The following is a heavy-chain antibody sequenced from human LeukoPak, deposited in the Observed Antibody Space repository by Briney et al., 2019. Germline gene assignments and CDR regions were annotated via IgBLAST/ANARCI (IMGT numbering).Heavy chain of an antibody. D-gene: IGHD3-22*01. CDR1: GFTFSSYW. CDR2: INSDGSST. Sequence: PTGGSLRLSCAASGFTFSSYWMHWVRQAPGKGLVWVSRINSDGSSTSYADSVKGRFTISRDNAKNTLYLQMNSLRAEDTAVYYCARSNYDSSGYYLDWGQGTLVTVSS. CDR3: ARSNYDSSGYYLD. J-gene: IGHJ4*02. V-gene: IGHV3-74*01.